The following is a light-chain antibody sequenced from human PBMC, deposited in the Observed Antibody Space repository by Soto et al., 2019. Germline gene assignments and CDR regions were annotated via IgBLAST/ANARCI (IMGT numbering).Light chain of an antibody. CDR3: QSYYSSLSGFDLV. CDR2: GNS. V-gene: IGLV1-40*01. Sequence: QSVLTQPPSVSGAPGQRVTISCTGSSSNIGAGYDVHWYQQLPGTAPKLLIYGNSNRPSGVPDRFSGSKSGTSASLAITGRQAEDEAAYYCQSYYSSLSGFDLVFGGGTKLTVL. J-gene: IGLJ2*01. CDR1: SSNIGAGYD.